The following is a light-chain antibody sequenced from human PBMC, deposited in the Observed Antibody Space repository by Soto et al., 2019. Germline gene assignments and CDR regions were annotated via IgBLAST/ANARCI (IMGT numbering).Light chain of an antibody. CDR1: SSNIESNT. CDR2: SNY. Sequence: QSVLTQPPSASGTPGQRVTISCSGSSSNIESNTVTWYQQLPGTAPKLVIYSNYDRPSGVPDRFSGSTSGTSASLVIRGLQSEDEADYYCAAWDDSLNGYVFGDGTKVTVL. J-gene: IGLJ1*01. CDR3: AAWDDSLNGYV. V-gene: IGLV1-44*01.